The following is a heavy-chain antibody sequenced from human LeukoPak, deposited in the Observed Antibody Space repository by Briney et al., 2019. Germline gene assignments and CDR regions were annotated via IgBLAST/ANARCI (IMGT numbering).Heavy chain of an antibody. Sequence: GESLKISCKGSGYIFTSYWIGCVRQMPGKGLEWMGFIYPGDSDTRYSPSFQGQVTISADQSISTAYLQWSSLKAADTAIYYCARLMGATYAFDYWGQGTLVTVSS. CDR3: ARLMGATYAFDY. J-gene: IGHJ4*02. CDR2: IYPGDSDT. V-gene: IGHV5-51*01. CDR1: GYIFTSYW. D-gene: IGHD1-26*01.